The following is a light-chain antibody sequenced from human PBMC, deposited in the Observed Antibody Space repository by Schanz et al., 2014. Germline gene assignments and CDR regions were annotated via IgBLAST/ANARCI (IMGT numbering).Light chain of an antibody. CDR2: GAS. J-gene: IGKJ1*01. Sequence: EIVLTQSPGTLSLSPGERATLSCRASQSLGSSYLAWYQQKPGQAPRLLIYGASSRATGIPDRFSGGGSGTDFTLTISSLQSEDFAVYYCQQYDNWRTFGHGTKVEIK. V-gene: IGKV3-20*01. CDR1: QSLGSSY. CDR3: QQYDNWRT.